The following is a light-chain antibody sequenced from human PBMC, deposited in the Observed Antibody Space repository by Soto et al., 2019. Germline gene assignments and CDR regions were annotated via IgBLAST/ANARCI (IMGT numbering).Light chain of an antibody. CDR1: SSDVGNYDY. Sequence: QCALTQPASVSGAAGEAITISCTGTSSDVGNYDYVSWYQQHPGKVPKLMIYDVSNRPSGVSNRFSGSKSGNTASLTISGLQAEDEADYYCISFTTRATYVFGTGTKVTVL. J-gene: IGLJ1*01. CDR2: DVS. CDR3: ISFTTRATYV. V-gene: IGLV2-14*01.